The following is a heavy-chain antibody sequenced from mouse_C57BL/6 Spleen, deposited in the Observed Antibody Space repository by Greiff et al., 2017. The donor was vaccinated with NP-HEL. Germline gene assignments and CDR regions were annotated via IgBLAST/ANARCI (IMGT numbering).Heavy chain of an antibody. CDR3: ARFYYGSSPYFDV. V-gene: IGHV1-55*01. J-gene: IGHJ1*03. CDR1: GYTFTSYW. D-gene: IGHD1-1*01. Sequence: QVQLQQPGAELVKPGASVKMSCKASGYTFTSYWITWVKQRPGQGLEWIGDLYPGSGSTNYNETFKSKATLTVDTSSSTAYMQLSSLTSEDSAVYYCARFYYGSSPYFDVWGTGTTVTVSS. CDR2: LYPGSGST.